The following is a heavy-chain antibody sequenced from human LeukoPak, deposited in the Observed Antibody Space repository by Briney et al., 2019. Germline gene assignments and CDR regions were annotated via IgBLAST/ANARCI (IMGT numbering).Heavy chain of an antibody. D-gene: IGHD3-22*01. V-gene: IGHV4-4*07. Sequence: SETLSLTCTVSGVSISSYYWSWIRQPAGKGLEWIGRINTSGSTNYNPSLKSRVTISVDTSKNQFSLKLSSVTAADTAVYYCARDRYHYDSSGYRYFDLWGRGTLVTVSS. CDR2: INTSGST. CDR3: ARDRYHYDSSGYRYFDL. J-gene: IGHJ2*01. CDR1: GVSISSYY.